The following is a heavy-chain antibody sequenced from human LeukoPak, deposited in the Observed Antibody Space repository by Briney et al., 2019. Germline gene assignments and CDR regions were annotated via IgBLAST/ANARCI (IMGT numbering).Heavy chain of an antibody. CDR2: IGGSGDNT. V-gene: IGHV3-23*01. J-gene: IGHJ4*02. D-gene: IGHD2-15*01. CDR1: GSTFSNYA. Sequence: GGSLRLSCAASGSTFSNYAMSWVRQAPGKGLEWVSAIGGSGDNTYYADSVKGRFTISRDNSKNTLYLQMNSLRAEDTAVYYCAKDFVVVPGLVNYFDSWGQGTLVTVSA. CDR3: AKDFVVVPGLVNYFDS.